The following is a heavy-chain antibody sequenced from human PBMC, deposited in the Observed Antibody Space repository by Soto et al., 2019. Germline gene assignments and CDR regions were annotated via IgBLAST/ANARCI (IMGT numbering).Heavy chain of an antibody. CDR1: GGSISSSNW. V-gene: IGHV4-4*02. CDR3: ARVRRFLGCGELLCIRFDP. Sequence: SETLSLTCAVSGGSISSSNWWSWVRQPPGKGLEWIGEIYHSGSTNYNPSLKSRVTISVDKSKNQFSLKLSSVTAADTAVYYCARVRRFLGCGELLCIRFDPWGQGTLVTVSS. D-gene: IGHD3-10*01. CDR2: IYHSGST. J-gene: IGHJ5*02.